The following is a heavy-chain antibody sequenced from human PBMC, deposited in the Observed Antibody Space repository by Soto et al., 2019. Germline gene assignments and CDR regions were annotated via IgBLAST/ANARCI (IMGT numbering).Heavy chain of an antibody. J-gene: IGHJ5*02. Sequence: PSETLSLTCTVSGGSISSYYWSWIRQPPGKGLEWIGYIYYSGSTNYNPSLKSRVTISVDTSKNQFSLKLSSVTAADTAVYYCASQYDYGSGSYQPRWFDPWGQGTLVTVSS. D-gene: IGHD3-10*01. CDR1: GGSISSYY. CDR3: ASQYDYGSGSYQPRWFDP. V-gene: IGHV4-59*01. CDR2: IYYSGST.